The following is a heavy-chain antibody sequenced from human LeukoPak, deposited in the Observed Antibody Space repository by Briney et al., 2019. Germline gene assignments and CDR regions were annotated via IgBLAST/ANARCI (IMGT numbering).Heavy chain of an antibody. V-gene: IGHV4-59*01. D-gene: IGHD6-13*01. Sequence: PSETLSLTCTVSGGSISGYFWNWLRQPPGKGLEWVGYSYYGGSTDYDPSLKSRVTISLASSKTQLSLKLSSVTAADTALHYCARGASYSSNSPLDYWGQGTPVTASS. CDR3: ARGASYSSNSPLDY. J-gene: IGHJ4*02. CDR1: GGSISGYF. CDR2: SYYGGST.